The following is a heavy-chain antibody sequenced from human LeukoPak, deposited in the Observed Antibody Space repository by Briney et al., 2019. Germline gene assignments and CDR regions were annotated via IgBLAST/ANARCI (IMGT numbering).Heavy chain of an antibody. J-gene: IGHJ4*02. D-gene: IGHD2-21*02. CDR3: ANTFIVVVTPEVY. CDR1: GFTFSSYG. CDR2: IWFDGSNK. V-gene: IGHV3-33*06. Sequence: AGGSLRLSCAASGFTFSSYGMHWVRQAPGKGLEWVAVIWFDGSNKYYADSVKGRFTISRDNSKNTLYLQMNSLRAEDTAVYYCANTFIVVVTPEVYWGQGTLVTVSS.